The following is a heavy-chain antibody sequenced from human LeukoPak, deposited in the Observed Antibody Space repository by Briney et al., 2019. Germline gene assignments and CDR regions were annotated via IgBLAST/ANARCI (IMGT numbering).Heavy chain of an antibody. J-gene: IGHJ4*02. CDR2: INHSGST. V-gene: IGHV4-34*01. Sequence: SETLSLTCAVYGGSFSGYYWSWIRQPPGKGLEWIGEINHSGSTNYNPSLKSRVTMSVDTSKNQFSLKLSSVTAADTAVYYCARHPQRITIFGVVNNWGQGTLVTVSS. CDR3: ARHPQRITIFGVVNN. D-gene: IGHD3-3*01. CDR1: GGSFSGYY.